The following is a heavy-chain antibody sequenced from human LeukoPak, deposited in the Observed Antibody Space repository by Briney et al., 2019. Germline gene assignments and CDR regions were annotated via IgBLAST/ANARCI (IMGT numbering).Heavy chain of an antibody. Sequence: PSETLSLTCTVSGGSISSGDYYWSWFRQPPGKGLEWIGYIYYSGSTYYNPSLKSRVTISVDTSKNQFSLKLSSVTAADTAVYYCARVRLYYDSSGYEDVWGQGTTVTVSS. V-gene: IGHV4-30-4*01. D-gene: IGHD3-22*01. CDR1: GGSISSGDYY. CDR3: ARVRLYYDSSGYEDV. J-gene: IGHJ6*02. CDR2: IYYSGST.